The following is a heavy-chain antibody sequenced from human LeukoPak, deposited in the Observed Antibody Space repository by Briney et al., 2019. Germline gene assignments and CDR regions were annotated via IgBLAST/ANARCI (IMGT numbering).Heavy chain of an antibody. V-gene: IGHV3-48*03. CDR2: ISSSGSTI. CDR1: GFTFSSYE. CDR3: ASPRLWFGEILY. J-gene: IGHJ4*02. Sequence: GGSLRLSCAASGFTFSSYEMNWVRQAPGKGLEWVSYISSSGSTIYYADSVKGRFTISRDNSKNTLYLQMNSLRADDTAVYYCASPRLWFGEILYWGQGTLVTVSS. D-gene: IGHD3-10*01.